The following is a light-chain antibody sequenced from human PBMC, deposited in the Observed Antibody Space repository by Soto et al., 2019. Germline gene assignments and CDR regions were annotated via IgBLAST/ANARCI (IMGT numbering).Light chain of an antibody. V-gene: IGKV1-5*03. CDR1: QSISTW. CDR3: QQYENYRT. Sequence: DMQLTQSPSTLSASVGDRVTITCRASQSISTWLAWYQQKPGKAPKLLIYKASSLGSGVPSRFSGSGSGTEFTLTISSLQPDDFATYYCQQYENYRTFGQGTKVDI. J-gene: IGKJ1*01. CDR2: KAS.